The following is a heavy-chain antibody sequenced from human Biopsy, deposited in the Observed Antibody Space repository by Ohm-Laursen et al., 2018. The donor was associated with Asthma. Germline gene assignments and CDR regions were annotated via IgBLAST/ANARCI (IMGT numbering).Heavy chain of an antibody. J-gene: IGHJ4*02. CDR2: IYSGGGT. CDR1: GFTFSSYA. CDR3: PKDVFPGWEVRRGPDY. V-gene: IGHV3-23*03. D-gene: IGHD1-26*01. Sequence: SLRLSCTASGFTFSSYALTWVRQPPGKGLEWVSVIYSGGGTYYADSVQGRVTISRDNSKNTMYLEMNSLRAEDTAVYYCPKDVFPGWEVRRGPDYWGQGTLVTASA.